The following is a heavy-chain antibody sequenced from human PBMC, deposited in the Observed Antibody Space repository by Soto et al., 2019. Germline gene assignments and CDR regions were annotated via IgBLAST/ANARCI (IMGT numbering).Heavy chain of an antibody. V-gene: IGHV3-66*01. Sequence: GGSLRLSCAASGFTVSSNYMNWVRQAPGKGLEWVSLVYIGGSTYYTDSVKGRFTISRDNYKNTLYLQMSSLRAEDTAVYYCARATGPTVNYYYMDVWGEGTTVTVSS. D-gene: IGHD1-7*01. J-gene: IGHJ6*03. CDR2: VYIGGST. CDR3: ARATGPTVNYYYMDV. CDR1: GFTVSSNY.